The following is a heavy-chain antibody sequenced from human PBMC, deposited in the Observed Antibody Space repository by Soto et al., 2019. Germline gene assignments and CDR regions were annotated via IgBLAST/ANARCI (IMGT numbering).Heavy chain of an antibody. CDR1: GGSISSGGYY. CDR2: IYYSGST. CDR3: ASSPRGMARNWYFDL. D-gene: IGHD3-16*01. V-gene: IGHV4-31*03. J-gene: IGHJ2*01. Sequence: QVQLQESGPGLVKPSQTLSLTCTVSGGSISSGGYYWSWIRQHPGKGLEWVGYIYYSGSTYYNPSLKSRVTISVDTSKNQFALKLSSVTAADTAVYYCASSPRGMARNWYFDLWGRGTLVTVSS.